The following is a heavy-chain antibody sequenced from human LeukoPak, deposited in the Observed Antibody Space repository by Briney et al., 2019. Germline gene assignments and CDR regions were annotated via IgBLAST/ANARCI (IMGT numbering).Heavy chain of an antibody. CDR2: ISGSGGST. J-gene: IGHJ4*02. CDR3: AKMGTNYYDSSGSDY. D-gene: IGHD3-22*01. Sequence: GGSLRLSCAASGFTFSSYAMSWVRQAPGKGLEWVSAISGSGGSTYYADSVEGRFTISRDNSKNTLYLQMNSLRAEDTAVYYCAKMGTNYYDSSGSDYWGQGTLVTVSS. V-gene: IGHV3-23*01. CDR1: GFTFSSYA.